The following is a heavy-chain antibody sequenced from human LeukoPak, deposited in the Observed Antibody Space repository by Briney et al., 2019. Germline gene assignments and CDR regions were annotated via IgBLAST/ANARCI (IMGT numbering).Heavy chain of an antibody. CDR1: GFTFSSYA. V-gene: IGHV3-23*01. Sequence: GGSLRLSCAASGFTFSSYAMSWVRQAPGKGLEWVSAISGSGGSTYYADSVKGRITISRDNSKNTLYLQMNSLRAVDTAVYYCARAPSGYFDYWGQGTLVTVSS. CDR3: ARAPSGYFDY. J-gene: IGHJ4*02. D-gene: IGHD1-26*01. CDR2: ISGSGGST.